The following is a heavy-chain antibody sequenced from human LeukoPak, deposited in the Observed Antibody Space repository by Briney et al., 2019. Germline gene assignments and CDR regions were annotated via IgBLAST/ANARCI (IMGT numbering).Heavy chain of an antibody. D-gene: IGHD3-22*01. J-gene: IGHJ4*02. Sequence: SETLSLTCAVYGGSFSGYYWSWIRQPPGKGLEWIGYIYYSGSTNCNPSLKSRVTISVDTSKNQFSLKLSSVTAADTAVYYCARVRRYYDSSGYYQYYFDYWGQGTLVTVSS. V-gene: IGHV4-59*01. CDR3: ARVRRYYDSSGYYQYYFDY. CDR2: IYYSGST. CDR1: GGSFSGYY.